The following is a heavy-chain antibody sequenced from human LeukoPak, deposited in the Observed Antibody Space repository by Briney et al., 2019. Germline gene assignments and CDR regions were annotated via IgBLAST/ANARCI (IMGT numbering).Heavy chain of an antibody. D-gene: IGHD5-18*01. V-gene: IGHV4-59*01. CDR2: IYYSGST. CDR1: GGSISSYY. CDR3: ARSGLWLNPFDY. J-gene: IGHJ4*02. Sequence: SETLSLTCTVSGGSISSYYWSWIRQPPGKGLEWIGYIYYSGSTNYNPSLKSRVTISVDTSKNQFSLKLSSVTAADTAVYYCARSGLWLNPFDYWGQGTLVTVSS.